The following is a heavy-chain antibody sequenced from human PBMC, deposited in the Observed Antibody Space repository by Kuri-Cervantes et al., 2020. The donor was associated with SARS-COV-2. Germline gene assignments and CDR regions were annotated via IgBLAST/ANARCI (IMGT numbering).Heavy chain of an antibody. CDR2: IQEDGNEK. D-gene: IGHD3-3*01. J-gene: IGHJ4*02. CDR1: GFTFSKYW. V-gene: IGHV3-7*01. Sequence: GESLKISCAASGFTFSKYWMNWVRQAPGKGLEWVANIQEDGNEKYYADSVKGRFTISRDNSKNTLYLQMSSLTAEDTAMYYCARGAGTHGYDFWSGYWTGHFDHWGQGTLVTVSS. CDR3: ARGAGTHGYDFWSGYWTGHFDH.